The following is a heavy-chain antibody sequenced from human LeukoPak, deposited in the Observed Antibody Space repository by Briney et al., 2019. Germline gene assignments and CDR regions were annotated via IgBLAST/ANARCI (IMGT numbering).Heavy chain of an antibody. CDR1: GYSFSGYY. Sequence: GASVKVSCKASGYSFSGYYIHWVRQAPGQGLEWMGWIIPNSGGTKYAQKFQGRVTITSDRDTSIRTAYMELRRLTSDDTAVYYCARAGSGPTIDYWGQGTLVTVSS. J-gene: IGHJ4*02. CDR2: IIPNSGGT. CDR3: ARAGSGPTIDY. V-gene: IGHV1-2*02. D-gene: IGHD1-14*01.